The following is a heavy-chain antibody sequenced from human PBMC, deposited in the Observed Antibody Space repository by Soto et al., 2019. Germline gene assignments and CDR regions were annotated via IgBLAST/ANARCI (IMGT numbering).Heavy chain of an antibody. CDR1: GFTFSSYA. Sequence: GGSLRLSCAASGFTFSSYAMSWVRQAPGKGLEWVSAISGSGGSTYYADSVKGRFTISRGNSKNTLYLQMNSLRAEDTAVYYCAKRGVLLWFGELLFFDYWGQGTLVTVSS. CDR2: ISGSGGST. V-gene: IGHV3-23*01. D-gene: IGHD3-10*01. CDR3: AKRGVLLWFGELLFFDY. J-gene: IGHJ4*02.